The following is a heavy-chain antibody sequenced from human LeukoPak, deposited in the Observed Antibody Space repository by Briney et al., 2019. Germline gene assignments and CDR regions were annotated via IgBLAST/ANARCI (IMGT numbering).Heavy chain of an antibody. J-gene: IGHJ4*02. D-gene: IGHD3-16*02. CDR2: ISAYNGNT. Sequence: GASVKVSCKASGYTFTSYAMHWARQAPGQRLEWMGWISAYNGNTNYAQKLQGRVTMTTDTSTSTAYMELRSLRSDDTAVYYCARVSSRRGPNDYWGQGTLVTVSS. CDR1: GYTFTSYA. CDR3: ARVSSRRGPNDY. V-gene: IGHV1-18*01.